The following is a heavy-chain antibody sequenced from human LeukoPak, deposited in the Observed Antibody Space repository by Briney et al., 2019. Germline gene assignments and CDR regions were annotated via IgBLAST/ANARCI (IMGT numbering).Heavy chain of an antibody. CDR1: GGSISSYY. J-gene: IGHJ5*02. D-gene: IGHD3-16*01. CDR2: IYYTGST. CDR3: ARDKLSFGSRYNWFDP. V-gene: IGHV4-59*01. Sequence: PSETLSLTCTVSGGSISSYYWSWIRQPPGKGLEWIGYIYYTGSTSYNPSLKSRVTISVDTSKNQSSLKLTSVTAADTAVYYCARDKLSFGSRYNWFDPWGQGSLVTVSS.